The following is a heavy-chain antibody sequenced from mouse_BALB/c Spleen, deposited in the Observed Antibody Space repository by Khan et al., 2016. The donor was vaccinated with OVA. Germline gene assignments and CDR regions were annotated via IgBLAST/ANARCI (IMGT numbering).Heavy chain of an antibody. V-gene: IGHV9-3-1*01. Sequence: QIQLVQSGPELKKPGETVKISCKASGYTFTNYGMNWVKQAPGKGLKWMGWINTDTGEPTYAADFKGRFACSFKTSASTAFLLINNHENDDTATYFCARPPYFSDVIAYWGQGTSVTVSS. CDR1: GYTFTNYG. J-gene: IGHJ4*01. CDR2: INTDTGEP. CDR3: ARPPYFSDVIAY. D-gene: IGHD2-10*01.